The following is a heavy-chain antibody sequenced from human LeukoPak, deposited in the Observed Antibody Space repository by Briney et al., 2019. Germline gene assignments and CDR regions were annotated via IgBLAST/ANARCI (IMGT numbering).Heavy chain of an antibody. D-gene: IGHD1-26*01. J-gene: IGHJ6*03. CDR2: ISGNAGST. CDR1: GFTFSSYA. V-gene: IGHV3-23*01. CDR3: AKPKEPYYYYYYMDV. Sequence: GSLRLSCAASGFTFSSYAMSWVRQAPGKGLEWVSGISGNAGSTYYGGSVRGRFTISRDNSKNTLYLQMSSLRAEDTAVYYCAKPKEPYYYYYYMDVWGKGTTVTVSS.